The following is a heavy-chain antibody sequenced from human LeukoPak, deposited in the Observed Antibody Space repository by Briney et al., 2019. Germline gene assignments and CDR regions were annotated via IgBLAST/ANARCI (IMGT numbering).Heavy chain of an antibody. D-gene: IGHD4-17*01. CDR1: GYTFNDYY. CDR3: ARGSPNYGEFY. J-gene: IGHJ4*02. Sequence: ASVKVSCKASGYTFNDYYIHWVRQAPGQGLEWMGWIHPDTGDTHYPQQFQGRVTMTRDTSISTAYMELSRLRSDDTAVYYCARGSPNYGEFYWGQGTLVTVSS. CDR2: IHPDTGDT. V-gene: IGHV1-2*02.